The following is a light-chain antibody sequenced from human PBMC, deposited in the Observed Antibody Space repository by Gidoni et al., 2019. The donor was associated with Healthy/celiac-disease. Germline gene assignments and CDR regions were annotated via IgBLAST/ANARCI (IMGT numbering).Light chain of an antibody. CDR1: SSDVGSYNL. J-gene: IGLJ3*02. CDR2: EGS. Sequence: QSALTQPASVSGSPGQSITISCPGTSSDVGSYNLVSWYQQHPGKAPNLMIYEGSKRPSGVSNRFSGSKSGNTASLTISGLQAEDEADYYCCSYAGSSTTWVFGGGTKLTVL. CDR3: CSYAGSSTTWV. V-gene: IGLV2-23*01.